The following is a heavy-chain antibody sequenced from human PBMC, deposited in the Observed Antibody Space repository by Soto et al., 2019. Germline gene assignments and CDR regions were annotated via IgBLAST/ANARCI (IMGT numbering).Heavy chain of an antibody. CDR2: ITGGGGDT. D-gene: IGHD3-16*02. CDR3: ARGVGGLHLGELSLDYYYYYMDV. V-gene: IGHV3-23*01. J-gene: IGHJ6*03. Sequence: GGSLRLSCAAFGFTFSTYDMSWVRQAPAKGLEWVSTITGGGGDTYYADSVKGRFTISRENAKNSLYLQMNSLRAGDTAVYYCARGVGGLHLGELSLDYYYYYMDVWGKGTTVTVSS. CDR1: GFTFSTYD.